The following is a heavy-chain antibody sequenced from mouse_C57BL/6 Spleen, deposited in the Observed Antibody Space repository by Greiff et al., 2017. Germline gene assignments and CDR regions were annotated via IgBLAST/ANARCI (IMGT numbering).Heavy chain of an antibody. J-gene: IGHJ2*01. V-gene: IGHV1-62-2*01. CDR2: FYPGSGSI. CDR1: GYTFTEYT. CDR3: ARSLLYYFDY. Sequence: QVQLKESGAELVKPGASVKLSCKASGYTFTEYTIHWVKQRSGQGLEWIGWFYPGSGSIKYNEKFKDKATLTADKSSSTAYMQLNSLTSEDSAVYFCARSLLYYFDYWGKGTTLTVSS.